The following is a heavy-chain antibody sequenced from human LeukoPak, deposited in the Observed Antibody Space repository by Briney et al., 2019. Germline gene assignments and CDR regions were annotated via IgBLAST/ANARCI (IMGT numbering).Heavy chain of an antibody. CDR3: ARDGKETADRNTALDY. Sequence: ASVKVSCKASGYTFTVYYIHWVRQAPGQGLEWMGRINPNSGGTNYAQMFQGRGTMTRDTSISTAYIELSRLSSDDTAVYYCARDGKETADRNTALDYWGQGSLVTVSS. J-gene: IGHJ4*02. CDR1: GYTFTVYY. D-gene: IGHD2-21*02. V-gene: IGHV1-2*06. CDR2: INPNSGGT.